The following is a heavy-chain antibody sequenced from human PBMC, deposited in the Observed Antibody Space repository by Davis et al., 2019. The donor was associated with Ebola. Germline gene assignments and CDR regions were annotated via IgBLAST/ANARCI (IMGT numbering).Heavy chain of an antibody. CDR2: IYYSGST. J-gene: IGHJ5*02. CDR1: GGSISSYY. CDR3: ARLLPIWNWFDP. V-gene: IGHV4-39*07. D-gene: IGHD2/OR15-2a*01. Sequence: PSETLSLTCTVSGGSISSYYWGWIRQPPGKGLEWIGSIYYSGSTYYNPSLKSRVTISVDTSKNQFSLKLSSVTAADTAVYYCARLLPIWNWFDPWGQGTLVTVSS.